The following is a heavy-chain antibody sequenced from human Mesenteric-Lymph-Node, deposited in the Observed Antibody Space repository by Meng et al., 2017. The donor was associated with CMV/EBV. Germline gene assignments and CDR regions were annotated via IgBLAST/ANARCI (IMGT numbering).Heavy chain of an antibody. V-gene: IGHV3-23*01. D-gene: IGHD1-26*01. CDR1: GFTFTNYA. CDR2: ISGNGGGT. CDR3: AKVKSGSYGVVDS. Sequence: LSLTCAASGFTFTNYAMSWVRQPPDKGLEWVSAISGNGGGTYYADSVKGRFIISRDNSKNTLYLQMSSLRAEDTAVYYCAKVKSGSYGVVDSWGQGTLVTVSS. J-gene: IGHJ4*02.